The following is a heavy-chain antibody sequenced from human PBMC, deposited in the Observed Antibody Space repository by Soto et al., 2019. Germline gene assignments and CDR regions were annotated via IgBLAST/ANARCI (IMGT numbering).Heavy chain of an antibody. CDR1: GFTFSNYA. D-gene: IGHD1-7*01. Sequence: GGSLRLSCEASGFTFSNYAMSWVRRAPGKGLEWVSAISGSGGTTYYADAVKGRFTISRDNSKNTLYLQMNSLRAEDTAVYYCAKDLNWNYVWDYWGQGTLVTVSS. V-gene: IGHV3-23*01. CDR2: ISGSGGTT. J-gene: IGHJ4*02. CDR3: AKDLNWNYVWDY.